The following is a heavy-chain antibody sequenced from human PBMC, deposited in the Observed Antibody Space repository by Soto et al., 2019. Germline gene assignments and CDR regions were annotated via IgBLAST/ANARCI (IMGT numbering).Heavy chain of an antibody. CDR3: ARDGIVATSYYYGMDV. CDR2: IYYSGST. Sequence: QVQLQESGPGLVKPSQTLSLTCTVSGGSISSGGYYWSWIRQHPGKGLEWIGYIYYSGSTYYNPSLKSRVTISVDTSKNQFSLKLSSVTAADTAVYYCARDGIVATSYYYGMDVWGQGTTVTVSS. CDR1: GGSISSGGYY. J-gene: IGHJ6*02. D-gene: IGHD5-12*01. V-gene: IGHV4-31*03.